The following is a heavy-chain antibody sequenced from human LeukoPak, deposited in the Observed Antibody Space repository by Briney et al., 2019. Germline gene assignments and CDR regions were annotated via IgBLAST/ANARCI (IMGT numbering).Heavy chain of an antibody. J-gene: IGHJ5*02. D-gene: IGHD6-6*01. CDR1: GGTFSSYA. Sequence: SVKVSCKASGGTFSSYAISWVRQAPGQGLEWMGGIIPIFGTANYAQKFQGRVTITADESTSTAYMEPSSLRSEDTAVYYCAGTDSSIAARRAWNYRSYNWFDPWGQGTLVTVSS. CDR3: AGTDSSIAARRAWNYRSYNWFDP. V-gene: IGHV1-69*13. CDR2: IIPIFGTA.